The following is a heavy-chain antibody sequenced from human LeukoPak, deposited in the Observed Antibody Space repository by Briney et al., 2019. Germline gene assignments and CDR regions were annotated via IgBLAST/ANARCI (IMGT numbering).Heavy chain of an antibody. CDR2: INHSGST. CDR3: ARGRSVRGYYYYYGMDV. Sequence: SETLSLTCAVSGGSFSGYYWSWIRQPPGKGLEWIGEINHSGSTNYNPSLKSRVTISVDTSKNQFSLKLSSVTAADTAVYYCARGRSVRGYYYYYGMDVWGQGTTVTVSS. CDR1: GGSFSGYY. V-gene: IGHV4-34*01. J-gene: IGHJ6*02. D-gene: IGHD3-22*01.